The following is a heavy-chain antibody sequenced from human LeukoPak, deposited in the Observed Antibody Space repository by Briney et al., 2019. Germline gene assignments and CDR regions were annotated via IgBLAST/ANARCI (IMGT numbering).Heavy chain of an antibody. V-gene: IGHV4-30-2*01. CDR2: IYHSGST. CDR1: GGSISSGGYY. Sequence: SETLSLTCTVSGGSISSGGYYWSWIRQPPGEGLEWIGYIYHSGSTYYNSSLKSRVTISVDRSKNQFSLKLSSVTAADTAVYYCARDSRKGYSGSYPPGFDYWGQGTLVTVSS. CDR3: ARDSRKGYSGSYPPGFDY. D-gene: IGHD1-26*01. J-gene: IGHJ4*02.